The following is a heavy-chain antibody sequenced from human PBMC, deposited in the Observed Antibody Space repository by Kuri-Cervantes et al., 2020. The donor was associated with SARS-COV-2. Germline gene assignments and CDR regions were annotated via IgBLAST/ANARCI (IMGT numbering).Heavy chain of an antibody. Sequence: GSLRLSCAVSGYSISSGYYWGWIRPPPGEGLEWNGSIYHSGSTYYNPSLKSRVTISVDTSKNQFALTLSSVTAADTAVYYCATIYSDSYYYWGQGTLVTVSS. D-gene: IGHD1-26*01. J-gene: IGHJ4*02. V-gene: IGHV4-38-2*01. CDR3: ATIYSDSYYY. CDR1: GYSISSGYY. CDR2: IYHSGST.